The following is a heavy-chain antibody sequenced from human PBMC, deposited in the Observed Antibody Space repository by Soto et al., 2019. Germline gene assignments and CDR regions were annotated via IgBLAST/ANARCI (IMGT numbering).Heavy chain of an antibody. Sequence: GGSLRLSCAASEFTFSSYSMNWARQAPGKGLEWISYISSSGNTIYYADSVKGRFTISRDNAKNSLYLQMNNLRVEDTAVYYCARANWNQNYHFDYWGQGT. CDR2: ISSSGNTI. CDR1: EFTFSSYS. J-gene: IGHJ4*02. V-gene: IGHV3-48*01. D-gene: IGHD1-1*01. CDR3: ARANWNQNYHFDY.